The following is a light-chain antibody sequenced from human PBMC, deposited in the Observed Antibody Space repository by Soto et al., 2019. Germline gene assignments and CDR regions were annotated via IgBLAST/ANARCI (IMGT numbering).Light chain of an antibody. V-gene: IGKV3-11*01. CDR2: DAS. CDR3: QQRRYGPVT. CDR1: QSVSSY. J-gene: IGKJ1*01. Sequence: EIVLTQSPAILSMSPGERATLSCRASQSVSSYFAWYQQKPGQAPRLLIYDASNRATGVPARFSGSGSGTDFTLTMSSLEPEDFAVYCCQQRRYGPVTFGQGTKV.